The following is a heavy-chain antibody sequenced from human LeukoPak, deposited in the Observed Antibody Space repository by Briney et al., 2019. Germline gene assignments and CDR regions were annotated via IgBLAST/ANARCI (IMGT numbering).Heavy chain of an antibody. J-gene: IGHJ5*02. CDR2: INHSGST. CDR1: GGSISSGSYY. D-gene: IGHD3-10*01. Sequence: PSETLSLTCTVSGGSISSGSYYWSWIRQPPGKGLEWIGEINHSGSTNYNPSLKSRVTISVDTSKNQFSLRLSSVTAADTAVYYCARPKVLYGSGSYGGDPWFDPWGQGTLVTVSS. CDR3: ARPKVLYGSGSYGGDPWFDP. V-gene: IGHV4-39*07.